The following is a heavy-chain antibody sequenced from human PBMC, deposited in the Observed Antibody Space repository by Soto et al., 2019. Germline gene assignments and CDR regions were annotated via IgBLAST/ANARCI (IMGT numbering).Heavy chain of an antibody. CDR3: ARGLYNWNYSPFDY. CDR2: ISYDGSNK. J-gene: IGHJ4*02. CDR1: GFTFSSYG. V-gene: IGHV3-30*03. Sequence: QVQLVESGGGVVQPGRSLRLSCAASGFTFSSYGMHWVRQAPGKGLEWVAVISYDGSNKYYADSVKGRFTISRDNSKNTLYLQMNSLRAEDTAVYYCARGLYNWNYSPFDYWGQGTLVIVSS. D-gene: IGHD1-7*01.